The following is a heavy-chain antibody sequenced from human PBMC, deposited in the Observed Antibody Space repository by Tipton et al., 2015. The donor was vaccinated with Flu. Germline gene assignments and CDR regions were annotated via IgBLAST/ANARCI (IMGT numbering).Heavy chain of an antibody. CDR3: RGYFDWLLAGMDV. CDR1: GFTFGDYA. V-gene: IGHV3-49*04. Sequence: SLRLSCTASGFTFGDYAMSWVRQAPGKGLEWVGFIRSKAYGGTTEYAASVKGRFTISRDDSKGIAYLQMNSLKTEDTAVYYCRGYFDWLLAGMDVWGQGTTVTVSS. CDR2: IRSKAYGGTT. J-gene: IGHJ6*02. D-gene: IGHD3-9*01.